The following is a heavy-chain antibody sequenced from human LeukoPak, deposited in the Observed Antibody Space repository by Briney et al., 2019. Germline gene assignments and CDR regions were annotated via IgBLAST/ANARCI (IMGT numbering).Heavy chain of an antibody. J-gene: IGHJ4*02. CDR1: GGPISSSGYY. CDR3: ARDGGTYTYGLFDS. D-gene: IGHD5-18*01. CDR2: IYYSGST. V-gene: IGHV4-39*07. Sequence: SETLSLTCTVSGGPISSSGYYWGWNRQPPGKGLEWIGSIYYSGSTYYNPSLKSRVTISVDKSKNQFSLKLYSVTAADTAVYYCARDGGTYTYGLFDSWGQGTLVTVSS.